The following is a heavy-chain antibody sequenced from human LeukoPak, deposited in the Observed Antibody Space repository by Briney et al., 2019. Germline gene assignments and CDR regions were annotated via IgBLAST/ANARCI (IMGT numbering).Heavy chain of an antibody. J-gene: IGHJ2*01. CDR2: INPNSGGT. CDR3: ARDQVVVISGEWYFDL. Sequence: GAPVKVSCKASGYTFTGYYMHWVRQAPGQGLEWMGWINPNSGGTNYAQKFQGRVTMTRDTSISTAYMELSRLRSDDTAVYYCARDQVVVISGEWYFDLWGRGTLVTVSS. V-gene: IGHV1-2*02. D-gene: IGHD3-22*01. CDR1: GYTFTGYY.